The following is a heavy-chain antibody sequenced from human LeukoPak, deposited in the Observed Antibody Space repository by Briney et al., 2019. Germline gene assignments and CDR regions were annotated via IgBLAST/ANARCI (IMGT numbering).Heavy chain of an antibody. CDR2: ISSSSRYI. V-gene: IGHV3-21*01. CDR3: ARESGSLRDAFDI. Sequence: GGSLRLSCAASGFPFSSYNMDWVRQAPGKGLEWVSSISSSSRYIYYADSMKGRFTISRDNAKNSLYLQMNSLRAEDTAVYYCARESGSLRDAFDIWGQGTMIIVSS. J-gene: IGHJ3*02. D-gene: IGHD3-10*01. CDR1: GFPFSSYN.